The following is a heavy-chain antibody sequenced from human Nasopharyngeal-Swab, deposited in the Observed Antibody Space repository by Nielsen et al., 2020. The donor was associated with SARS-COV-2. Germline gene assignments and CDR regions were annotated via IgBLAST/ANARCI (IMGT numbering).Heavy chain of an antibody. J-gene: IGHJ4*02. CDR1: GDSISSNNHY. Sequence: SETLSLTCSVSGDSISSNNHYWGWIRQPPGKGLEWIGDIFYTGSTSYNPSPKSRVTISVDTSKNQFSLKLSSVTAADTAVYYCARTLAMTGDWRYFDYWGQGILVTVSS. CDR2: IFYTGST. D-gene: IGHD3-9*01. CDR3: ARTLAMTGDWRYFDY. V-gene: IGHV4-39*01.